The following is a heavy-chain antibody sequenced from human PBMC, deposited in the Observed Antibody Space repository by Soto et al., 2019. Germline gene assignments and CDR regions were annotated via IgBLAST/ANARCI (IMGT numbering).Heavy chain of an antibody. CDR1: GFTFSSYW. Sequence: GGSLRLSCAASGFTFSSYWMSWVRQAPGKGLEWVANIKQDGSEKYYVDSVKGRFTISRDNAKNSLYLQMNSLRAEDAAVYYCARGPTGGFHYFDDWGQGTLVTVSS. CDR3: ARGPTGGFHYFDD. D-gene: IGHD7-27*01. J-gene: IGHJ4*02. V-gene: IGHV3-7*01. CDR2: IKQDGSEK.